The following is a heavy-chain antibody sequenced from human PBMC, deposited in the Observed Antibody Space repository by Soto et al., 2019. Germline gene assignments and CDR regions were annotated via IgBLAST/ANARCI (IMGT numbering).Heavy chain of an antibody. CDR2: IYYSGST. CDR3: ARGPNLLLYYFDY. V-gene: IGHV4-39*07. J-gene: IGHJ4*02. D-gene: IGHD7-27*01. Sequence: SETLSLTCTVSGGSISSSSYYWGWIRQPPGKGLEWIGSIYYSGSTYYNPSLKSRVTISVDTSKNQFSLKLSSVTAADTAVYYCARGPNLLLYYFDYWGQGTLVTVSS. CDR1: GGSISSSSYY.